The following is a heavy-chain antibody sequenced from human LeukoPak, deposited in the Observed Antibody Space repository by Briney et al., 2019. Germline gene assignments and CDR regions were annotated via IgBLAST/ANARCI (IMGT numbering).Heavy chain of an antibody. CDR2: IIPIYGAR. Sequence: ASVKVSCKASGGTFGNYAISWVRQAPGHGLEWRGGIIPIYGARNYAQKVKGRVTITTDESTSSANMELSSLTSEDTAVYYCARGQRPTDITIFLTPFYYHMDVWGKGTTVTVS. J-gene: IGHJ6*03. D-gene: IGHD3-9*01. CDR1: GGTFGNYA. CDR3: ARGQRPTDITIFLTPFYYHMDV. V-gene: IGHV1-69*05.